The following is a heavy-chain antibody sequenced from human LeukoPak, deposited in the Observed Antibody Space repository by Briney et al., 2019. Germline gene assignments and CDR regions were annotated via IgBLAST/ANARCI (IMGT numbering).Heavy chain of an antibody. J-gene: IGHJ3*02. Sequence: GRSLRLSCAASGFTFSSYGMHWVRQAPGKGLEWVAVISYDGSNKYYADSVKGRFTISRDNSKNTLYLQMNSLRAEDTAVYYCALAGYSSGWYRRSAFDIWGQGTMVTVSS. CDR3: ALAGYSSGWYRRSAFDI. D-gene: IGHD6-19*01. CDR2: ISYDGSNK. CDR1: GFTFSSYG. V-gene: IGHV3-30*03.